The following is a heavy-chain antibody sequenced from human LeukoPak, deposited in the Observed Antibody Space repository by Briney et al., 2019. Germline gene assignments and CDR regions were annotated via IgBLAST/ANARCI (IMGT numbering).Heavy chain of an antibody. Sequence: GGSLRPSCAASGFTFSTYSMNWVRQAPGKGLEWVSYISSSSSTIYYADSVKGQFTISRDNAKNSLYLQMNSLRAEDTAVYYCARGSTYCDSSGQVPFDYWGQGTLVTVSS. CDR1: GFTFSTYS. D-gene: IGHD3-22*01. CDR3: ARGSTYCDSSGQVPFDY. V-gene: IGHV3-48*01. J-gene: IGHJ4*02. CDR2: ISSSSSTI.